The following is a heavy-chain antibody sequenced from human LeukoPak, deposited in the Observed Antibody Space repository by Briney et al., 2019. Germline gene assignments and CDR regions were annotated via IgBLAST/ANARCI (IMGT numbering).Heavy chain of an antibody. CDR1: GFTFSSYS. J-gene: IGHJ6*02. V-gene: IGHV3-21*01. CDR3: AREGYYYGLDV. Sequence: PGGSLRLSCAASGFTFSSYSMNWVRQAPGKGLEWVPSISSSSSYMYYADSLKGRFTISRDNAKNSLYLQMNSLRAEDTAVYYCAREGYYYGLDVWGQGTTVTVSS. CDR2: ISSSSSYM.